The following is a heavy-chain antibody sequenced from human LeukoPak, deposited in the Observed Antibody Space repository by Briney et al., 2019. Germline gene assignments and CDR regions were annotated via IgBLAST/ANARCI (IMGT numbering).Heavy chain of an antibody. CDR3: AKSGYNRFDY. J-gene: IGHJ4*02. CDR2: INQDGSET. CDR1: GFTPIHYW. Sequence: GGSLRLSCTLSGFTPIHYWMAWVRQAPGKGLEWVANINQDGSETFYVDSVKGRFTISRDNSKNTLILQMNSLRAEDTAVYYCAKSGYNRFDYWGQGILVTVSS. V-gene: IGHV3-7*03. D-gene: IGHD5-24*01.